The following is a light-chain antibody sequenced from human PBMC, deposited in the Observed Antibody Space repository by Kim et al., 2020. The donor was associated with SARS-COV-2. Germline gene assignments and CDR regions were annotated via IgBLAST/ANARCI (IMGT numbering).Light chain of an antibody. Sequence: QSITISSTGTSRDVGAYNYVSWYQQHPGKVPKLMIYDVTNRPSGVSSRFSGSKSGNTASLTISGLQAEDEADYYCTSFASGNTLLLFGGGTQLTVL. V-gene: IGLV2-14*04. CDR2: DVT. CDR3: TSFASGNTLLL. CDR1: SRDVGAYNY. J-gene: IGLJ3*02.